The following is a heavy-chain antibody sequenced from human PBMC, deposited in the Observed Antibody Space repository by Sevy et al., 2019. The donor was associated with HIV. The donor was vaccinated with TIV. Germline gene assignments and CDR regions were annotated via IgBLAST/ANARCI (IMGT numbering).Heavy chain of an antibody. D-gene: IGHD4-17*01. CDR3: ARCRSPYGDYATGSFDY. V-gene: IGHV4-61*01. CDR1: GGSVSTDSYC. CDR2: LFYSGST. Sequence: SETLSLTYTVSGGSVSTDSYCWSWIRQPPGKGLEWIGYLFYSGSTNYNPSLKSRVTISLDTSKNQFSLKLSSVTAADTAVYYCARCRSPYGDYATGSFDYWGQGALVTVSS. J-gene: IGHJ4*02.